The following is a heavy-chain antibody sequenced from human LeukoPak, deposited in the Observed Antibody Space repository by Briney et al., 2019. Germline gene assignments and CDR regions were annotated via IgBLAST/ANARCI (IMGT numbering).Heavy chain of an antibody. CDR1: GFTFSSYS. Sequence: GGSLRLSCAASGFTFSSYSMNWVRQAPGKGLEWVSSISSSSSYIYYADSVKGRFTISRDNAKNSLYLQMNSLRAEDTAVYYCAAGGGYYLFDYWGQGTLVTVSS. CDR3: AAGGGYYLFDY. CDR2: ISSSSSYI. V-gene: IGHV3-21*01. D-gene: IGHD3-22*01. J-gene: IGHJ4*02.